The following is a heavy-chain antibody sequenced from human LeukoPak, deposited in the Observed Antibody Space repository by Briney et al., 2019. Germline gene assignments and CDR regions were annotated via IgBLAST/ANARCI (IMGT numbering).Heavy chain of an antibody. CDR2: IYYSGST. Sequence: SETLSLTCTVSGGSISSGDYYWSWIRQPPGKGLEWIGYIYYSGSTYYNPSLKSRVTISVDTSKNQFSLKLSSVTAADTAVYYCATYCSHTSCHTGGGFQHWGQGTLVTVSS. D-gene: IGHD2-2*02. V-gene: IGHV4-30-4*01. CDR1: GGSISSGDYY. J-gene: IGHJ1*01. CDR3: ATYCSHTSCHTGGGFQH.